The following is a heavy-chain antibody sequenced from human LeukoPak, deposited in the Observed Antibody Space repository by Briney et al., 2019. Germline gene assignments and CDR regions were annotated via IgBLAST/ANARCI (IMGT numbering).Heavy chain of an antibody. J-gene: IGHJ6*03. V-gene: IGHV4-4*07. Sequence: SETLSLTCTVSGGSIIPYYWSWIRQSAGKGLEWIGLIQASGSTNYNPSLKSRVTISVDKSKKQISLKLSSVTAADTAVYYCARVLHYYDSSAYKDVWGKGTGVTVSS. CDR3: ARVLHYYDSSAYKDV. CDR2: IQASGST. CDR1: GGSIIPYY. D-gene: IGHD3-22*01.